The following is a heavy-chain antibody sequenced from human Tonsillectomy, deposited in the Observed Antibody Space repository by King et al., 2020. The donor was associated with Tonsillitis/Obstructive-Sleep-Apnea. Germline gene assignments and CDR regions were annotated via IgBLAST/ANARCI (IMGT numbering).Heavy chain of an antibody. CDR3: ARGSCSGGTYYSDYYYYMDV. CDR1: GGSISTYY. D-gene: IGHD2-15*01. V-gene: IGHV4-59*08. Sequence: VQLQESGPGLVKPSETLSLTCAVSGGSISTYYWSWIRQPPGKGLEWIGYMYYSGSTNYNPSLKSRVTMSVDTSKNQFSLKLTSVTAADTAVYYCARGSCSGGTYYSDYYYYMDVWGKGTTVTVSS. J-gene: IGHJ6*03. CDR2: MYYSGST.